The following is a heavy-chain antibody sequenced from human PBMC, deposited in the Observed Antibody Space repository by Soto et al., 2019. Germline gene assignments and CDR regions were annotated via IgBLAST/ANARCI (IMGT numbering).Heavy chain of an antibody. V-gene: IGHV1-18*01. Sequence: QVQLVQSGPEVKKPGASVKVSCKASAYTFTSYGISWVRQAPGQGLEWMGWISGYNGQTNYAQKFRGRVTITTDTSTSIAYMELRSLRSDDTAMYYCARDGRKQLWVEGLNAMDVWGQGTTVTV. CDR3: ARDGRKQLWVEGLNAMDV. D-gene: IGHD5-18*01. CDR1: AYTFTSYG. J-gene: IGHJ6*02. CDR2: ISGYNGQT.